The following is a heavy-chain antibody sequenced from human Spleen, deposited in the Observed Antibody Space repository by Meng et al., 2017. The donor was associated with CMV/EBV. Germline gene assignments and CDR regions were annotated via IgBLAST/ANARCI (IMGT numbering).Heavy chain of an antibody. CDR3: ARVGYCSGGSCYSEGAFHI. J-gene: IGHJ3*02. CDR1: FSNYG. D-gene: IGHD2-15*01. V-gene: IGHV3-30*02. Sequence: FSNYGMHWVRQAPGKGLEWVGFIRYDASNKYYVDSVKGRFTISRDNSKNTLYLQMNSLRAEDTAVYYCARVGYCSGGSCYSEGAFHIWGQGTMVTVS. CDR2: IRYDASNK.